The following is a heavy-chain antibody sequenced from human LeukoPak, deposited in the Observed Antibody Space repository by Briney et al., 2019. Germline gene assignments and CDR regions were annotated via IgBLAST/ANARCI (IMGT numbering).Heavy chain of an antibody. CDR2: ISSSSSYI. Sequence: PGGSLRLSCAASGFTFSSYAMSWVRQAPGKGLELVSSISSSSSYIYYAGSVKGRFIIARDNAKNSLYLQMNSLRAEDTAVYYCARGGAYVAWGQGTLVTVSS. CDR3: ARGGAYVA. CDR1: GFTFSSYA. D-gene: IGHD3-16*01. V-gene: IGHV3-21*01. J-gene: IGHJ5*02.